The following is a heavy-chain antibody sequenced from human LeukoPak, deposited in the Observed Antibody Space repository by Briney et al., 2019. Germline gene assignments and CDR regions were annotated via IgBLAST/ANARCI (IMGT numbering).Heavy chain of an antibody. CDR3: ARGRETATIFPFDY. D-gene: IGHD5-24*01. J-gene: IGHJ4*02. CDR1: GGSISSYY. Sequence: PSETLSLTCTVSGGSISSYYWGWIRQPPGKGLEWIGSIYHSGSTYYNPSLKSRVTISVDTSKNQFSLKLSSVTAADTAVYYCARGRETATIFPFDYWGQGTLVTVSS. CDR2: IYHSGST. V-gene: IGHV4-38-2*02.